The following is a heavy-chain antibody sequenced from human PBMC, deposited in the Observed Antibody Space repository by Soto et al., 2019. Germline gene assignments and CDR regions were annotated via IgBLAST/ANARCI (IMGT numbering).Heavy chain of an antibody. Sequence: EVQLLESGGGLVQPGGSLRLSCAASGSTLRSYAMSWVRQAPGKGLEWVSAISGSGGNPYYADSVKGRFTISRDNSKKRLYLQMNSLRAEDTAVYCCAKDNCGDCYSPALDIWGQGTMVTVSS. CDR2: ISGSGGNP. CDR1: GSTLRSYA. D-gene: IGHD2-21*02. J-gene: IGHJ3*02. CDR3: AKDNCGDCYSPALDI. V-gene: IGHV3-23*01.